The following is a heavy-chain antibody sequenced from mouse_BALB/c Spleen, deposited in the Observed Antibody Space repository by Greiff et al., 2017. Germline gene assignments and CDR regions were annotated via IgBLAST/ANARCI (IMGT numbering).Heavy chain of an antibody. V-gene: IGHV2-9*02. CDR3: ARIYYDYGYFDD. J-gene: IGHJ2*01. CDR1: GFSLTSYG. D-gene: IGHD2-4*01. CDR2: IRAGGST. Sequence: VQLQESGPGLVAPSQSLSITCTVSGFSLTSYGVHWVRQPPGKGLEWLGVIRAGGSTNYNSALMSRLSISKNNSKRQVVLKMNSLQTDDTAMYYCARIYYDYGYFDDWGQGTTLTVSS.